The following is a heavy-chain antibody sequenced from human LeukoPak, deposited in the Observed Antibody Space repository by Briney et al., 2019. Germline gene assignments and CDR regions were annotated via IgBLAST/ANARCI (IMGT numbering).Heavy chain of an antibody. CDR2: ISAYNGNT. V-gene: IGHV1-18*01. Sequence: ASVKVSCKASGYTFTSYGISWLRQAPGQGLEWMGWISAYNGNTNYAQKLQGRVTMTTDTSTSTAYMELRSLRSDDTAVYYCARGSRMVATNWFDPWGQGTLVTVSS. CDR1: GYTFTSYG. J-gene: IGHJ5*02. CDR3: ARGSRMVATNWFDP. D-gene: IGHD2-21*02.